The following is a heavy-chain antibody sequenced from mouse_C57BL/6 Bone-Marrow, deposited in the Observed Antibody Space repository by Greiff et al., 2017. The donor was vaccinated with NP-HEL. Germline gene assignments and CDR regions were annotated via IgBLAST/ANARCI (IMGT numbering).Heavy chain of an antibody. CDR1: GYSFTDYN. V-gene: IGHV1-39*01. D-gene: IGHD1-1*01. Sequence: EVQLQESGPELVKPGASVKISCKASGYSFTDYNMNWVKQSNGKSLEWIGVINPNYGTTSYNQKFKGKATLTVDQSSSTAYMQLNSLTSEDSAVYYCARPHYYGSSYYAMDYWGQGTSVTVSS. J-gene: IGHJ4*01. CDR3: ARPHYYGSSYYAMDY. CDR2: INPNYGTT.